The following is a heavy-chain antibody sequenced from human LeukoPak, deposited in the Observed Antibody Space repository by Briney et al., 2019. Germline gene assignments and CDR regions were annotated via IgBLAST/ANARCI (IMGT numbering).Heavy chain of an antibody. Sequence: PGGSLRLSCAASGFTFSSYAMHWVRQAPGKGLEWVAVISYDGSNKYYADSVKGRFTISRDNSKNTLYLQMNSLRAEDTAVYYCARDSVVIPSAFDIWGQGTMVTVSS. V-gene: IGHV3-30*04. CDR1: GFTFSSYA. D-gene: IGHD3-22*01. CDR3: ARDSVVIPSAFDI. CDR2: ISYDGSNK. J-gene: IGHJ3*02.